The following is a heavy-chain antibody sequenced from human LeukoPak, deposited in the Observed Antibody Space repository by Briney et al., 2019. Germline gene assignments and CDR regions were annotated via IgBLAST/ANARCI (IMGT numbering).Heavy chain of an antibody. J-gene: IGHJ6*03. Sequence: GGSLRLSCAPSGFTFSSYGMHWVRQAPGKGLEWVTFIRYDGSNKYYADSVKGRFTISRDNSKNTLYLQMNSLRAEDTAVYYCAKSSGYRENYYYYYMGVWGKGTTVTVSS. CDR3: AKSSGYRENYYYYYMGV. CDR1: GFTFSSYG. CDR2: IRYDGSNK. D-gene: IGHD3-22*01. V-gene: IGHV3-30*02.